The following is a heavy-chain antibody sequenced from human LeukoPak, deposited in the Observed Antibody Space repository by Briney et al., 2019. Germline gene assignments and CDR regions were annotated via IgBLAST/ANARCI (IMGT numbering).Heavy chain of an antibody. CDR2: IYTSGST. CDR1: GGSINSGDYY. Sequence: PSQTLSLTCTVSGGSINSGDYYWSWIRQPAGKGLEWIGRIYTSGSTNYNPSLKSRVTISVDTSKNQFSLKLSSVTAADTAVYYCARAVLLWDYYDSSGYIDYWGQGTLVTVSS. D-gene: IGHD3-22*01. V-gene: IGHV4-61*02. CDR3: ARAVLLWDYYDSSGYIDY. J-gene: IGHJ4*02.